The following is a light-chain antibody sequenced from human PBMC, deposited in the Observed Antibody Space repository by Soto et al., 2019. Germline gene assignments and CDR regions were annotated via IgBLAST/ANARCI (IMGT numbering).Light chain of an antibody. J-gene: IGKJ1*01. Sequence: DIQMTQSPSSLSASVGDRVTITCRASQSISSYLNWYQQKPGKAPKLLIYAASSLQSGVPSRFSVSGSWTNFTLTISSLQHEDFATYYCQQRYSTPRTFGQGTKVEIK. CDR2: AAS. V-gene: IGKV1-39*01. CDR1: QSISSY. CDR3: QQRYSTPRT.